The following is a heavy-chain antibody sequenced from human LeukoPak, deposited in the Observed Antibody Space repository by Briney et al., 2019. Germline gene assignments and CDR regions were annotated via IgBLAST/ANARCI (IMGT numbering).Heavy chain of an antibody. D-gene: IGHD3-16*01. V-gene: IGHV4-4*02. Sequence: NPSETLSLTCAVSGGSISSSNWWSWVRQPPGKGLEWIGEIYHSGSTNYNPSLKSRVTISVDTSKNQFSLKLSSVTAADTAVYYCARRSRGYQGEYYFDYWGQGTLVTVSS. CDR2: IYHSGST. CDR1: GGSISSSNW. CDR3: ARRSRGYQGEYYFDY. J-gene: IGHJ4*02.